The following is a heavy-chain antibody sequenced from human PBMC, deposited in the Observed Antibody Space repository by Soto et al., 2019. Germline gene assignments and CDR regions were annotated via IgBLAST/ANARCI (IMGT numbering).Heavy chain of an antibody. Sequence: QVQLVESGGGVAQPGRSLRLSCTVSGFTFSGHAMHWVRQAPGKGLEWVTQIWYDGSNKYYAESVKGRFTISRDNSKNTLYLQMNSLRVEDTAVYYYAGDGQGLAPYALDVWGQGTSVTVSS. CDR2: IWYDGSNK. CDR1: GFTFSGHA. D-gene: IGHD6-19*01. V-gene: IGHV3-33*01. J-gene: IGHJ6*02. CDR3: AGDGQGLAPYALDV.